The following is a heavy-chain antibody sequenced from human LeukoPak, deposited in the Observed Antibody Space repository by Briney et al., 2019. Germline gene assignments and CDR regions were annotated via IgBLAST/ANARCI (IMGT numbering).Heavy chain of an antibody. Sequence: GGSLRLSCAASGFIFRNYGMNWVRQAPGRGLEWVSGISPGGDKLYYADSVRGRFTISRDNSKNTMYLQMNSLRAEDTAPYYCAQDRAWIEFYFWGQGTLVTVSS. V-gene: IGHV3-23*01. CDR3: AQDRAWIEFYF. J-gene: IGHJ4*02. CDR1: GFIFRNYG. D-gene: IGHD5-12*01. CDR2: ISPGGDKL.